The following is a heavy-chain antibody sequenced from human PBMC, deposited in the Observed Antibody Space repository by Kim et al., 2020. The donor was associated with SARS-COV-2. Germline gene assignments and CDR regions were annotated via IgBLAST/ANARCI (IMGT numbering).Heavy chain of an antibody. V-gene: IGHV1-69*01. J-gene: IGHJ5*02. CDR3: ARLVEWELLGGWFDP. Sequence: QKFPGRVTITADESTSPAYMELSSLRSEDTAVYYCARLVEWELLGGWFDPWGQGTLVTVSS. D-gene: IGHD1-26*01.